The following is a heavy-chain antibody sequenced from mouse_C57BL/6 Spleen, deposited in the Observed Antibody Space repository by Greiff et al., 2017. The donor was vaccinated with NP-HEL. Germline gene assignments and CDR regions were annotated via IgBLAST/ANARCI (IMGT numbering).Heavy chain of an antibody. V-gene: IGHV10-1*01. CDR3: VRQGSYGYYYAMDY. CDR2: IRSKSNNYAT. D-gene: IGHD2-12*01. Sequence: EVQLVESGGELVQPKGSLKLSCVASGFSFNTYAMNWVRQAPGKGLEWVARIRSKSNNYATYYADSVKDRFTISRDDSESMLYLQMNNLKTEDTAMYYCVRQGSYGYYYAMDYWGQGTSVTVSS. CDR1: GFSFNTYA. J-gene: IGHJ4*01.